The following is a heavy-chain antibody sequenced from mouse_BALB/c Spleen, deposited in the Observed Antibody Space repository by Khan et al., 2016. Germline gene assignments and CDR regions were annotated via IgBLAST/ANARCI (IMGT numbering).Heavy chain of an antibody. CDR3: ARSYYRYDDY. V-gene: IGHV9-3*02. CDR2: INTNTGEP. Sequence: QIQLVQSGPELKKPGETVKISCKASGYTFTNYGMNWVKQAPGKGLKWMGWINTNTGEPTYAEEFKGRFAFSLETSANTAYLQIYNLKNEDTATYFCARSYYRYDDYWGQGTALTVSS. CDR1: GYTFTNYG. J-gene: IGHJ2*01. D-gene: IGHD2-14*01.